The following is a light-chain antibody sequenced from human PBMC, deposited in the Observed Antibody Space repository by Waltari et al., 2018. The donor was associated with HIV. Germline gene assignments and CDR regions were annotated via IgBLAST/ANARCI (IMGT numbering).Light chain of an antibody. J-gene: IGKJ3*01. Sequence: DIQLTQSPSSLSASVGDRVTIACRASQTISTSLNWYQQKPGKAPKFLISAASSLQSGVPSRFSGSASGTEFTLTISSLQPEDYATYYWQQSYSSPLTFGPGTKVDVK. CDR1: QTISTS. CDR3: QQSYSSPLT. CDR2: AAS. V-gene: IGKV1-39*01.